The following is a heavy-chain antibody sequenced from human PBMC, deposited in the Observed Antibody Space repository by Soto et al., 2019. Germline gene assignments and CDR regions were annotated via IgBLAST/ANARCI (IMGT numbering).Heavy chain of an antibody. V-gene: IGHV3-11*01. D-gene: IGHD3-10*01. Sequence: QLVESGGGLVKPGGSLSLSCEASGFIFSDFYMAWIRQAPGKGLEWVSYISSDGDSTYADSVKGRFTISRDNAKNSLYLQMNSLRVEDTAVYYCVRDRDRRWFDPWGQGTLVTVSS. J-gene: IGHJ5*02. CDR1: GFIFSDFY. CDR3: VRDRDRRWFDP. CDR2: ISSDGDST.